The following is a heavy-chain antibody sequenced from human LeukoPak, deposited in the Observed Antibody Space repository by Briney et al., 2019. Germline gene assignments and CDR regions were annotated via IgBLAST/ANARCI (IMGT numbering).Heavy chain of an antibody. J-gene: IGHJ4*02. CDR1: GYTLSELS. V-gene: IGHV1-24*01. CDR3: ATDFGYFDWLLTDS. Sequence: ASVKVSCKVSGYTLSELSMHWVRQTPGKGLEWMGDFNPEDGDTIYAQNFQGRLTMTEYTSTDTAYTELSSLRSEDTAVYYCATDFGYFDWLLTDSWGQGTLVTVSS. CDR2: FNPEDGDT. D-gene: IGHD3-9*01.